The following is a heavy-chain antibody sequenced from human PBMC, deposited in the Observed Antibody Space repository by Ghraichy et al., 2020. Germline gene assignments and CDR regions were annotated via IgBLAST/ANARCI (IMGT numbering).Heavy chain of an antibody. D-gene: IGHD2-8*01. Sequence: SETLSLTCAVSGGSISSGGYSWSWIRQPPGKGLEWIGYIYHSGSTYYNPSLKSRVTISVDRSKNQFSLKLSSVTAADTAVYYCARGEGVYCTNGVCYPEGAFDIWGQGTMVTVSS. CDR3: ARGEGVYCTNGVCYPEGAFDI. CDR1: GGSISSGGYS. V-gene: IGHV4-30-2*01. J-gene: IGHJ3*02. CDR2: IYHSGST.